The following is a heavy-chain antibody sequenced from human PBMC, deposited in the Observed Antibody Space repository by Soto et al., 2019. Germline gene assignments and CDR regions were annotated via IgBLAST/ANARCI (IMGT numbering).Heavy chain of an antibody. V-gene: IGHV3-7*01. CDR2: IRGGGSEK. CDR3: GRDEVRNGVGV. J-gene: IGHJ6*02. Sequence: PGGSLRLSCEASGFTFSDFWMSWVRQAPGKGLEWVANIRGGGSEKRYVDSVRGRFTISRDNAKNSVYLQMNSLRGDDTALYYCGRDEVRNGVGVWGQGTTVTVSS. CDR1: GFTFSDFW.